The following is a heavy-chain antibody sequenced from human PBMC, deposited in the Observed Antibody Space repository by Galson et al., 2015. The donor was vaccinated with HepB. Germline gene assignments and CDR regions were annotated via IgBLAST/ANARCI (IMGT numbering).Heavy chain of an antibody. CDR3: ATQVVDFWSGYCY. CDR1: GYTLTELS. CDR2: FDPENNET. D-gene: IGHD3-3*01. Sequence: SVKVSCKVSGYTLTELSMHWVRRAPGKGLEWMGGFDPENNETVYAQKFQGRVTMTEDTSTDTGYMELRSLRSEDTALYYCATQVVDFWSGYCYWGQGTLVTVSS. J-gene: IGHJ4*02. V-gene: IGHV1-24*01.